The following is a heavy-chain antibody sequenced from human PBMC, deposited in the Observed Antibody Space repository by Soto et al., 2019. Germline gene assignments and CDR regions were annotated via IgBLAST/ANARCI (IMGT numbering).Heavy chain of an antibody. J-gene: IGHJ6*02. CDR3: ARIPHDYVWGSYRYGTWYYGMDV. CDR2: IFSNDEK. V-gene: IGHV2-26*01. CDR1: GFSLSNARMG. Sequence: QVTLKESGPVLVKPTETLTLTCTVSGFSLSNARMGVSWIRQPPGKALEWLAHIFSNDEKSYSTSLKSRLTSSKDTSKSQXXLXMXXMDPVDTATYYCARIPHDYVWGSYRYGTWYYGMDVWGQGTTVTVSS. D-gene: IGHD3-16*02.